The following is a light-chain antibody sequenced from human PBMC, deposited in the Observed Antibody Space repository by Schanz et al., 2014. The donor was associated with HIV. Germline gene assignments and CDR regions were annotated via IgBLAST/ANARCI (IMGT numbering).Light chain of an antibody. J-gene: IGKJ4*01. CDR2: WAS. V-gene: IGKV4-1*01. Sequence: DIVMTQSPDSLAVSLGERATIHCKSSQNLLSISHNKNYLTWYQQRPGQPPKLLISWASTRESGVPDRFSGSGSGTDFTLTISRLQAEDVAVYYCQQYYSTPPTFGGGTKVEIK. CDR3: QQYYSTPPT. CDR1: QNLLSISHNKNY.